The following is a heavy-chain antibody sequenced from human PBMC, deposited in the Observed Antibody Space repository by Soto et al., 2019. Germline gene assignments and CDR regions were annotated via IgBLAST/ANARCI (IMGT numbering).Heavy chain of an antibody. J-gene: IGHJ6*02. CDR3: ARDKGMVRGVLLDYYYYGMDV. CDR1: GGSISSGGYY. V-gene: IGHV4-31*03. CDR2: IYYSGST. Sequence: PSETLSLTCTVSGGSISSGGYYWSWIRQHPGKGLEWIGYIYYSGSTYYNPSLKSRVTISVDTSKNQFSLKLSSVTAADTAVYYCARDKGMVRGVLLDYYYYGMDVWGQGTTVTVSS. D-gene: IGHD3-10*01.